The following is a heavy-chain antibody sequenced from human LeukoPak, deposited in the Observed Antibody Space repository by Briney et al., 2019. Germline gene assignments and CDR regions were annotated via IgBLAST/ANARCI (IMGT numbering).Heavy chain of an antibody. Sequence: GGSLRLSCAASVFTFSSYWMSCVRQAPGKGLECGANIKQEGSEKYYVDSVKGRFTNSRDNAKNSLYLEMNSLRAEETAVYYCARVGCSSTSCYRGWDDAFDIWGQGTMVTVSS. J-gene: IGHJ3*02. D-gene: IGHD2-2*02. CDR1: VFTFSSYW. CDR2: IKQEGSEK. V-gene: IGHV3-7*01. CDR3: ARVGCSSTSCYRGWDDAFDI.